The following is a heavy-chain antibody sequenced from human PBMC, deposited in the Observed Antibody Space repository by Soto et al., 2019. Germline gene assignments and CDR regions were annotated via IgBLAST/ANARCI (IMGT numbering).Heavy chain of an antibody. Sequence: GGSLRLSCAASGFTFSSYAMHWVRQAPGKGLEWVAVISYDGSNKYYADSVKGRFTISRDNSKNTLYLQMNSLRAEDTAVYCCARASVVGADYYYYGMDVWGQGTTVTVSS. J-gene: IGHJ6*02. D-gene: IGHD1-26*01. CDR3: ARASVVGADYYYYGMDV. CDR2: ISYDGSNK. CDR1: GFTFSSYA. V-gene: IGHV3-30-3*01.